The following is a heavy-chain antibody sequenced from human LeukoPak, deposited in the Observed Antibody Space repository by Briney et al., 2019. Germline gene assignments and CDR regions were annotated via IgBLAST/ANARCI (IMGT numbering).Heavy chain of an antibody. J-gene: IGHJ6*02. D-gene: IGHD2-2*01. CDR1: GGSISGYY. CDR2: IHHSGST. Sequence: SETLSLTCAVYGGSISGYYWSWIRQPPGKGLEWIAEIHHSGSTNYNPSLKSRVTISVDTSKNQFSLKLSSVTAADTAVYYCARSVSKIKDYYYYYGMDVWGQGTTVTVSS. CDR3: ARSVSKIKDYYYYYGMDV. V-gene: IGHV4-34*01.